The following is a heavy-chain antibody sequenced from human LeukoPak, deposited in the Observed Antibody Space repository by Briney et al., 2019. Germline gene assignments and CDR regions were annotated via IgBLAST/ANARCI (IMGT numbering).Heavy chain of an antibody. J-gene: IGHJ6*02. CDR3: ARSGPAAPDYGMDV. CDR2: INPNSGGT. Sequence: ASVKVSCKASGYTFTGYYMHWVRQAPGQGHEWMGWINPNSGGTNYAQKFQGRRTMTRDTSISTAYMELSRLRSDDTAVYFGARSGPAAPDYGMDVWGEGTTVTVS. D-gene: IGHD2-2*01. V-gene: IGHV1-2*02. CDR1: GYTFTGYY.